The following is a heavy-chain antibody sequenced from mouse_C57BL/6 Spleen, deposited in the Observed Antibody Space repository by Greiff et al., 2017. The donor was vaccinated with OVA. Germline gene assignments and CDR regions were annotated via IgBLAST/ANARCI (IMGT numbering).Heavy chain of an antibody. Sequence: QVQLKQSGAELVKPGASVKLSCKASGYTFTSYWMHWVKQRPGQGLEWIGMIHPNSGSTNYNEKFKSKATLTVDKSSSTAYMQLSSLTSEDSAVYYCARRGWDYDGAMDYWGQGTSVTVSS. CDR1: GYTFTSYW. V-gene: IGHV1-64*01. CDR2: IHPNSGST. D-gene: IGHD2-4*01. J-gene: IGHJ4*01. CDR3: ARRGWDYDGAMDY.